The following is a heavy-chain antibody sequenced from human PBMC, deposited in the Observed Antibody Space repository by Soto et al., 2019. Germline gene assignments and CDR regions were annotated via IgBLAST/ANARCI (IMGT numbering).Heavy chain of an antibody. Sequence: QVQLVESGGGVVQPGRSLRLSCAASGFTFSSYAMHWVRQAPGKGLEWVAVISYDGSNKYYADSVKGRFTISRDNSKNTLYLQMNSLRAEDTAVYYCARERYGGYFDYWGQGTLVTVSS. J-gene: IGHJ4*02. D-gene: IGHD3-9*01. CDR2: ISYDGSNK. V-gene: IGHV3-30-3*01. CDR3: ARERYGGYFDY. CDR1: GFTFSSYA.